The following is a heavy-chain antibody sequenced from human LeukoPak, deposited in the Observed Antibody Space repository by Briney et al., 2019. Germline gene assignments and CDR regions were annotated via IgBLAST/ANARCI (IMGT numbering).Heavy chain of an antibody. CDR2: IIPILGIA. V-gene: IGHV1-69*04. CDR3: AREENYYDSSGYRNY. CDR1: GGTFISYA. Sequence: SVKVSCKASGGTFISYAISWVRQAPGQGLEWMGRIIPILGIANYAQKFQGRVTITADKSTSTAYMELSSLRSEDTAVYYCAREENYYDSSGYRNYWGQGTLVTVSS. J-gene: IGHJ4*02. D-gene: IGHD3-22*01.